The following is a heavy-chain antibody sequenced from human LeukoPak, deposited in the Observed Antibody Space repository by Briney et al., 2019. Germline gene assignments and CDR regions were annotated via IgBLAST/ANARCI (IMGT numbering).Heavy chain of an antibody. J-gene: IGHJ1*01. CDR3: ARLYGSNTAEYFQH. V-gene: IGHV5-51*01. CDR1: GYSFTSYW. Sequence: GESLKISCKGSGYSFTSYWIGWVRQMPGKGLEWIGIIYPRDSDTQYSPSLQGQVTISADKSISTAYLQWSSLKASDTAMYYCARLYGSNTAEYFQHWGQGTLVTVSS. D-gene: IGHD4-23*01. CDR2: IYPRDSDT.